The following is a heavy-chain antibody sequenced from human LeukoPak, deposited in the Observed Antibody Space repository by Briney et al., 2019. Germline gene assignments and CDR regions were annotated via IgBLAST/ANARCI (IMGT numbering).Heavy chain of an antibody. J-gene: IGHJ3*02. CDR1: GFTFSSYW. CDR2: INSDGSNT. CDR3: ARGGGDHAFDI. D-gene: IGHD3-16*01. V-gene: IGHV3-74*01. Sequence: GGSLRLSCAAAGFTFSSYWMHWVRQAPGKGLVWVSRINSDGSNTIYADSVKGRFTVSRDNAKSTLYLQLSSLRAEATAVYYCARGGGDHAFDIWGQGTMVTVSS.